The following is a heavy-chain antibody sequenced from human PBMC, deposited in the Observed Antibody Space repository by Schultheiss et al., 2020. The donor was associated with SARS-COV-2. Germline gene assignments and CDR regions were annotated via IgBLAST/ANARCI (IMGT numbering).Heavy chain of an antibody. Sequence: GGSLRLSCAASGFTFSDYYMSWIRQAPGKGLEWVSAISGSGGSTYYADSVKGRFTISRDNSKNTLYLQMNSLRAEDTAVYYCARGGGDSSGDFDYWGQGTLVTVSS. CDR1: GFTFSDYY. J-gene: IGHJ4*02. V-gene: IGHV3-23*01. CDR2: ISGSGGST. D-gene: IGHD3-22*01. CDR3: ARGGGDSSGDFDY.